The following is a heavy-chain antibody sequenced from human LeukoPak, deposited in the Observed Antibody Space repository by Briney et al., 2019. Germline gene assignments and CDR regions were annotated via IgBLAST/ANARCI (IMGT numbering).Heavy chain of an antibody. CDR3: ARDQMGFSGRRDYYYYGMDV. V-gene: IGHV3-11*05. CDR1: GFTFSSYD. Sequence: GRSLRLSCAASGFTFSSYDMNWVRQAPGKGLEWVSYISSSSSYTNYADSVKGRFTISRDNAKNSLYLQMNSLRAEDTAVYYCARDQMGFSGRRDYYYYGMDVWGQGTTVTVSS. CDR2: ISSSSSYT. J-gene: IGHJ6*02. D-gene: IGHD6-19*01.